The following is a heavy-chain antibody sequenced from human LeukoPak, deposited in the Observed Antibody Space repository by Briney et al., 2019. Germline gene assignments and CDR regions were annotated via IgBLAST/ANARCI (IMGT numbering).Heavy chain of an antibody. J-gene: IGHJ4*02. CDR3: ARASKSKGSFDY. CDR2: IYHSGST. CDR1: GGSISSGGYS. Sequence: PSETLSLTCAVSGGSISSGGYSWSWIRQPPGKGLEWIGYIYHSGSTYYNPSLKSRVTISVDRSKNQFSLRLSSVTAADTAVYYCARASKSKGSFDYWGQGTLVTVSS. V-gene: IGHV4-30-2*01.